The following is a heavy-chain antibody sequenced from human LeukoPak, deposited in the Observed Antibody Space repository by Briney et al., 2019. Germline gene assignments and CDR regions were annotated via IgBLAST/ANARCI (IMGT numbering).Heavy chain of an antibody. D-gene: IGHD2-2*01. Sequence: ASVKVSCKVSGYTLTELSMHWVRQAPGKGLEWMGGFDPEDGETIYAQKFQGRVTMTEDTSTDTAYMELSSLRSEDTAVYYCATGAYCSSTGCYSWFDPWGQGTLVTVSS. CDR2: FDPEDGET. CDR1: GYTLTELS. V-gene: IGHV1-24*01. J-gene: IGHJ5*02. CDR3: ATGAYCSSTGCYSWFDP.